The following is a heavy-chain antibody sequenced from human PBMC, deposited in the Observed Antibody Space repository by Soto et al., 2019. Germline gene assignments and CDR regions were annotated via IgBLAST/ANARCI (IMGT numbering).Heavy chain of an antibody. V-gene: IGHV1-18*01. CDR3: ARCSLPFVLVSIYWFDP. Sequence: GASVKVSCKASGYTFTSYGISWVRQAPGQGLEWMGWISAYNGNTNYAQKLQGRITMTTDTSTSTAYMELGSLRSDDTAVYYCARCSLPFVLVSIYWFDPWCQGTLVTVSS. D-gene: IGHD2-8*02. CDR1: GYTFTSYG. CDR2: ISAYNGNT. J-gene: IGHJ5*01.